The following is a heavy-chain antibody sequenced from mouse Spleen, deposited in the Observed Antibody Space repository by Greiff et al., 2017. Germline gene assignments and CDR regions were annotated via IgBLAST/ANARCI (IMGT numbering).Heavy chain of an antibody. V-gene: IGHV1-64*01. CDR3: ARRVTTVVVDY. D-gene: IGHD1-1*01. CDR1: GYTFTSYW. J-gene: IGHJ2*01. CDR2: IHPNSGST. Sequence: QVQLQQPGAELVKPGASVKLSCKASGYTFTSYWMHWVKQRPGQGLEWIGMIHPNSGSTNYNEKFKSKATLTVDKSSSTAYMQLSSLTSEDSAVYYCARRVTTVVVDYWGQGTTFTVSS.